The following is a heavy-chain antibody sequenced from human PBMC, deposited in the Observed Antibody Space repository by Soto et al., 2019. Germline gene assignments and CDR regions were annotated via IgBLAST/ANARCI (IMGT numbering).Heavy chain of an antibody. V-gene: IGHV4-59*01. CDR3: ARGGNRYSNTASGVGGFDF. Sequence: SETLSLTCTVSGVSISSSYWSWIRQSPGTGLEWIGYIYYTGTTNYNPSLKRRVTISLDTAKNQFSLNVNSLTTADTAVYFCARGGNRYSNTASGVGGFDFWGQGTLVNVSS. J-gene: IGHJ4*02. CDR2: IYYTGTT. D-gene: IGHD5-12*01. CDR1: GVSISSSY.